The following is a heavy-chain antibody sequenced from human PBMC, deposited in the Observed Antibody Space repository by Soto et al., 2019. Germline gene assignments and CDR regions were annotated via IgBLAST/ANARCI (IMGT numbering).Heavy chain of an antibody. Sequence: SVKVSCRASGGTFSSDAISWLRQAPGQGLEWMGGIIPIFGKANYAQKFQGRVTITADESTSTAYMELSSLRSEDTAVYYCARGRWYYYGSGGNYYYYGMDVWGQGTTVTVSS. J-gene: IGHJ6*02. CDR1: GGTFSSDA. D-gene: IGHD3-10*01. V-gene: IGHV1-69*13. CDR3: ARGRWYYYGSGGNYYYYGMDV. CDR2: IIPIFGKA.